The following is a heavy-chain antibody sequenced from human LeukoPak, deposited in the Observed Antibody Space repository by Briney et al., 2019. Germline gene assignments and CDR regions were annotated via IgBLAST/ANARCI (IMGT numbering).Heavy chain of an antibody. D-gene: IGHD1-20*01. V-gene: IGHV4-4*07. J-gene: IGHJ4*02. CDR2: IFPGGTT. CDR1: GGSISDYY. CDR3: ARMGRINWNPFDY. Sequence: SETLSLTCTVSGGSISDYYWSWIRQPAGKGLQWIGRIFPGGTTDCNPSLKSRLTMSVDTSMNQFSLKLSSVTAADTAVYFCARMGRINWNPFDYWGQGTLVTVSS.